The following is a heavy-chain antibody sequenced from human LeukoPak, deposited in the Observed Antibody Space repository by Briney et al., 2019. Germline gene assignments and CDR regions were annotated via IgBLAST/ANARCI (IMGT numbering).Heavy chain of an antibody. Sequence: GGSLRLSCEASGSTFSKYWMHWARQAPGKGLVWVSRIRSDGSSTSYADSEKGRFTISRDNAKNTLYLQLNSLRAEDTAVYYCARDQSTISEATFAMDVWGQGTTVTVSS. CDR1: GSTFSKYW. CDR2: IRSDGSST. D-gene: IGHD3-9*01. CDR3: ARDQSTISEATFAMDV. V-gene: IGHV3-74*01. J-gene: IGHJ6*02.